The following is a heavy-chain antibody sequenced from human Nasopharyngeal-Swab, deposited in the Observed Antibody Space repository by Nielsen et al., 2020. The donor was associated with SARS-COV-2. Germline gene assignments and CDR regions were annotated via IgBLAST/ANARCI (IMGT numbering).Heavy chain of an antibody. Sequence: GESLKISCAVSGFTFSDSWKHWVRQAPGKGLVWVSRINSDGSRTGYADSVKGRFTISRDNAKNTLYLQMNSLRAEDTAVYYCARDFDKTGDWGQGTLVTVSS. CDR1: GFTFSDSW. CDR2: INSDGSRT. V-gene: IGHV3-74*01. D-gene: IGHD7-27*01. CDR3: ARDFDKTGD. J-gene: IGHJ4*02.